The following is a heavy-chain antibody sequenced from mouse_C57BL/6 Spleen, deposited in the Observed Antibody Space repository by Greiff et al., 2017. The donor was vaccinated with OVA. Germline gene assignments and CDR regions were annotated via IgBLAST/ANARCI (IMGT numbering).Heavy chain of an antibody. Sequence: QVQLKQPGAELVKPGASVTMSCKASGYTFTSYWITWVKQRPGQGLEWIGDIYPGSGSTNYNEKFKSKATLTVDTSSSTAYMQLSSLTSEDSAVYYCARGDGNWNYWGQGTTLTVSS. J-gene: IGHJ2*01. V-gene: IGHV1-55*01. D-gene: IGHD2-1*01. CDR3: ARGDGNWNY. CDR2: IYPGSGST. CDR1: GYTFTSYW.